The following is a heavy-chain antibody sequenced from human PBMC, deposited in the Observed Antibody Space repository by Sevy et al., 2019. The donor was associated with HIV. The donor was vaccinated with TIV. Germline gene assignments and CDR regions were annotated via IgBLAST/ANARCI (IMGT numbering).Heavy chain of an antibody. CDR2: IYHSGST. CDR3: ARVGYDSSGYPLLDY. Sequence: SDTLSLTCAVSDGSISSSNWWSWVRQPPGKGLEWIGEIYHSGSTNYNPSLKSRVTISVDKSKNQFSLKLSSVTAADTAVYYCARVGYDSSGYPLLDYWGQGTLVTVSS. J-gene: IGHJ4*02. CDR1: DGSISSSNW. D-gene: IGHD3-22*01. V-gene: IGHV4-4*02.